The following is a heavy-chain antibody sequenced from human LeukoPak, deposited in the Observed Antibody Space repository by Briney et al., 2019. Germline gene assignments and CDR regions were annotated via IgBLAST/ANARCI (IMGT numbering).Heavy chain of an antibody. CDR3: ARHPHYYDSSYDAFDI. CDR1: GGSISSYY. CDR2: IYYSGST. V-gene: IGHV4-59*08. D-gene: IGHD3-22*01. Sequence: SETLSLTCTVSGGSISSYYWSWIRQPPGKGLEWIGYIYYSGSTNYNPSLKSRVTISVDTSKNQFSLKLSSVTAADTAVYYCARHPHYYDSSYDAFDIWGQGTMDTVSS. J-gene: IGHJ3*02.